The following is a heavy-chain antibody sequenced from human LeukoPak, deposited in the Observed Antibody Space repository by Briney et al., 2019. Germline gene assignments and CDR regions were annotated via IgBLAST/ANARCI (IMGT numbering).Heavy chain of an antibody. Sequence: GRSLRLSCAASGFTFSNYAMHWVRQAPGKGLEWVTVISYDGSNKYYADSVRGRFTLSRDNSKNTLYLQMNSLRTEDTAVYYCARVSNWYGPFDSWGQGTLVTVSS. CDR3: ARVSNWYGPFDS. J-gene: IGHJ4*02. CDR2: ISYDGSNK. CDR1: GFTFSNYA. D-gene: IGHD6-13*01. V-gene: IGHV3-30-3*01.